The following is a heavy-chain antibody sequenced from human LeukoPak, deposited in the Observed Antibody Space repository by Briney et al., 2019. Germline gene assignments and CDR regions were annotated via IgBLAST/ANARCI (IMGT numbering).Heavy chain of an antibody. CDR1: GFTFSSYW. V-gene: IGHV3-74*01. D-gene: IGHD6-19*01. CDR2: INSDGSST. Sequence: GGSLRLSCAASGFTFSSYWMHWVRQAPGKGLVWVSRINSDGSSTSYADSVKGRFTISRDNSKNTLYLQMNSLRAEDTAVYYCARDSSHSSGWYPPLAFDIWGQGTMVTVSS. CDR3: ARDSSHSSGWYPPLAFDI. J-gene: IGHJ3*02.